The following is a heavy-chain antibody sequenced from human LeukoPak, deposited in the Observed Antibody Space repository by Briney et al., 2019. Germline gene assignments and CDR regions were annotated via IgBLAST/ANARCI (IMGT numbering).Heavy chain of an antibody. D-gene: IGHD4-17*01. CDR3: TRRHDYGDYLNWFDP. J-gene: IGHJ5*02. Sequence: GGSLRLSCAASGFTFTNAWMTWVRQVPGKGLEWVGHIKSKTDGGTTDYAAPVKGRFTILRDDSENTLYLQMKSPKIEDAAVYYCTRRHDYGDYLNWFDPWGQGTLVTVSS. CDR1: GFTFTNAW. CDR2: IKSKTDGGTT. V-gene: IGHV3-15*01.